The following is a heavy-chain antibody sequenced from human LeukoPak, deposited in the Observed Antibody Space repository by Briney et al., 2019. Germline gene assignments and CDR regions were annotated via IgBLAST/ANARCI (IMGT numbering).Heavy chain of an antibody. D-gene: IGHD1-14*01. J-gene: IGHJ4*02. CDR2: ISGSGGSA. CDR3: AKPARTDYADY. V-gene: IGHV3-23*01. CDR1: GFTFTNYA. Sequence: GGSLRLSCAASGFTFTNYAMNWVRQAPGKGLKWVSAISGSGGSAYYADSVKGRFTISRDNSKNTLYLQMNSLRAEDTAVYYCAKPARTDYADYWGQGTLVTVSS.